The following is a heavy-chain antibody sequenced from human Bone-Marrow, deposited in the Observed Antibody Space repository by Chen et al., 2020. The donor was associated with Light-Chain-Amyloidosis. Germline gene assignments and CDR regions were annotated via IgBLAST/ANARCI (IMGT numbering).Heavy chain of an antibody. CDR3: ARRRDGYNFDY. D-gene: IGHD5-12*01. Sequence: EVQLEQSGPEVKKPGESLKISCKGSGYTFPNYWIGWVRQMPGKGLEWMGGIYPDDSDARYSPSFEGQVTISADKSITTAYLQWRSLKASDTAMDYCARRRDGYNFDYWGQGTLVTVSS. V-gene: IGHV5-51*01. CDR2: IYPDDSDA. CDR1: GYTFPNYW. J-gene: IGHJ4*02.